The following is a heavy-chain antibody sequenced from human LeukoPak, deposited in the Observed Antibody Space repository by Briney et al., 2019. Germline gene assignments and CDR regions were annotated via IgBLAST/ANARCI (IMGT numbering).Heavy chain of an antibody. V-gene: IGHV3-23*01. D-gene: IGHD1-1*01. Sequence: PGGSLRLSCAASGFTFSGYAMSWVRQAPGKGLEWVSGFSASGGRTYYADSVKGRFTISRDNSKNTLYLQMNSLRTEDTAVYYCAKDEDINNWYYFDYWGQETLVTVSS. CDR3: AKDEDINNWYYFDY. J-gene: IGHJ4*02. CDR1: GFTFSGYA. CDR2: FSASGGRT.